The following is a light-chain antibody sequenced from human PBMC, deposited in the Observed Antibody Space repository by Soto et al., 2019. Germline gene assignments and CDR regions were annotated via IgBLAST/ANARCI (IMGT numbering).Light chain of an antibody. V-gene: IGLV1-40*01. J-gene: IGLJ1*01. Sequence: QPVLTQPPSVSGAPGQRVTITCTGSSSNIGTDYGVYWYQQLPGTAPKLLIYGNTNRPSGVPDRFSGSKSGTSASLAITGLQAEDEADYYCQSYDSSLRIYVFGAGTKLTVL. CDR2: GNT. CDR1: SSNIGTDYG. CDR3: QSYDSSLRIYV.